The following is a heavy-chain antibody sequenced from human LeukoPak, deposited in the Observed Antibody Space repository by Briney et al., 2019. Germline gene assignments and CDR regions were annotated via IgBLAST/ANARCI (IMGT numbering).Heavy chain of an antibody. CDR2: ISGSGGST. J-gene: IGHJ4*02. CDR1: GFTFSSYA. D-gene: IGHD2-2*01. V-gene: IGHV3-23*01. Sequence: GGSLRLSCAASGFTFSSYAMGWVRQAPGKGLEWVSAISGSGGSTYYADSVKGRFTISRDNSKNTLYLQMNSLRAEDTAVYYCAKEGYCSSTSCYAGGLDYWGQGTLVTASS. CDR3: AKEGYCSSTSCYAGGLDY.